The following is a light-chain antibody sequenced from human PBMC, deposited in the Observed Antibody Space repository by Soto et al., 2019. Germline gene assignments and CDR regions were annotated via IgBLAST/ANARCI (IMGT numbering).Light chain of an antibody. V-gene: IGKV1-27*01. CDR3: QQRSSWPRP. CDR1: QGINNH. J-gene: IGKJ3*01. CDR2: AAS. Sequence: DFQMTQSPSSLSASVGDRVTITCRASQGINNHLAWFQQKPGKVPKVLIYAASTLQSGVPSRFSGSGSGTDFTLTISSLEPEDFAVYYCQQRSSWPRPFGPGTKVDIK.